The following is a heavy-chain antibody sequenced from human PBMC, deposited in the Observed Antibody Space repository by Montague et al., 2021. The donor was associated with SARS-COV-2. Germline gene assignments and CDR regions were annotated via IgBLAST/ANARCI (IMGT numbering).Heavy chain of an antibody. D-gene: IGHD1-20*01. V-gene: IGHV4-59*13. CDR3: ARTEYNWNDWFDP. Sequence: ETLSLTCSVSGGSISSYYWSWIRQSPGKGLEWIGYIFHSGITDYNPSLKSRVTISVDMSKNQFSLQLNSVTAADSAVYYCARTEYNWNDWFDPWGQGTLVTVSS. CDR2: IFHSGIT. J-gene: IGHJ5*02. CDR1: GGSISSYY.